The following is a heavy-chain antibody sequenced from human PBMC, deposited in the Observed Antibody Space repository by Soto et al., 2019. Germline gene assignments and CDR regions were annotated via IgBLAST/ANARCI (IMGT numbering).Heavy chain of an antibody. J-gene: IGHJ5*02. CDR1: GGSLDSGDCY. CDR2: VYYSGTT. D-gene: IGHD1-7*01. Sequence: LVTRCLTCPVSGGSLDSGDCYLSWLRPPPGKGLEWIGYVYYSGTTNYNPFLKSRVTLSLDKSQNQFSMTMNSVTAADTAVYYGARDLMAPPNYLDPWGQGNLVT. V-gene: IGHV4-61*08. CDR3: ARDLMAPPNYLDP.